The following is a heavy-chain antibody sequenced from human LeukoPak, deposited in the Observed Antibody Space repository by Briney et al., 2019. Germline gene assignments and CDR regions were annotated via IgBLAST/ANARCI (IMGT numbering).Heavy chain of an antibody. V-gene: IGHV1-18*01. CDR3: ARVDNVSGSKRYHFDY. CDR1: GYTFTSYG. D-gene: IGHD3-16*01. J-gene: IGHJ4*02. Sequence: ASVKVSCKASGYTFTSYGISWVRQAPGQGLEWMGWISAYNGNTNYAQKLQGRVTMTTDTSTSTAYVELRSLRSDDTAVYYCARVDNVSGSKRYHFDYWGQGTLVTVSS. CDR2: ISAYNGNT.